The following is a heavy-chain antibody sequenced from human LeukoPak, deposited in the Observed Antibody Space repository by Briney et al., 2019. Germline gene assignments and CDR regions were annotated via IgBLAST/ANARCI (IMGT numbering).Heavy chain of an antibody. D-gene: IGHD4-17*01. J-gene: IGHJ4*02. CDR2: IYYSGST. CDR1: GGSISSITYY. CDR3: ARGIESYGDYGY. Sequence: PSETLSLTCTVSGGSISSITYYWGWIRQPPGKGLEWIGSIYYSGSTYYNPSLKSRVTISVDTSKNQFSLELSSLTAADTAIYYCARGIESYGDYGYWGQGILVTVSS. V-gene: IGHV4-39*07.